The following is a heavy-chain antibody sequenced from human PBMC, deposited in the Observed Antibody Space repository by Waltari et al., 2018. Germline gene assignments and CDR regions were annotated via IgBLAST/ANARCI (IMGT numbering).Heavy chain of an antibody. V-gene: IGHV3-30*04. CDR3: VRGPTHGAFDI. CDR2: APPNGTTT. Sequence: QVQLVESGGGVVQPGRSLRLSCAASGFTFSNNDIHWVRQGPGKGLELVAQAPPNGTTTYYANPVKGRFRISRDNSRNTVYLQLNSLRAEDTALYHCVRGPTHGAFDIWGQGTMVTVSS. CDR1: GFTFSNND. J-gene: IGHJ3*02.